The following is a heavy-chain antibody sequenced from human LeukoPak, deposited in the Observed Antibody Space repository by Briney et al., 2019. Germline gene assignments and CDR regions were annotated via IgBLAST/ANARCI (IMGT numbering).Heavy chain of an antibody. Sequence: KVSCKASGGTFSSYAISWVRQAPGQGLEWMGGIIPIFGTANYAQKFQGRVTITADESTSTAYMELSSLRSEDTAVYYCASDRDYGGSYDAFDIWGQGTMVTVSS. CDR1: GGTFSSYA. D-gene: IGHD4-23*01. CDR2: IIPIFGTA. V-gene: IGHV1-69*01. CDR3: ASDRDYGGSYDAFDI. J-gene: IGHJ3*02.